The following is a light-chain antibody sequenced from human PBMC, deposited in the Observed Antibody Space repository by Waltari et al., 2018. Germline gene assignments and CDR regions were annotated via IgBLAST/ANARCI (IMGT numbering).Light chain of an antibody. V-gene: IGKV1-5*01. CDR3: QHYTRYSIT. CDR1: QSLSSW. CDR2: DAS. Sequence: DIQMTQSPSTLSASIGDRVTITCRASQSLSSWLAWYQQSPGTAPKLLVYDASTLQSGAPSRFSGSGSGTEFTLTISSLQPEDFATYYCQHYTRYSITFGQGTRLEIK. J-gene: IGKJ5*01.